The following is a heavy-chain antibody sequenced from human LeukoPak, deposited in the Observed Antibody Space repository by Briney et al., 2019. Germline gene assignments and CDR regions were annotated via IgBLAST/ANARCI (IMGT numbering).Heavy chain of an antibody. CDR2: IYYSGST. V-gene: IGHV4-59*01. J-gene: IGHJ4*02. Sequence: PSETLSLTCTVSGGSISSYYWSWIRQPPGKGLEWIGYIYYSGSTNYNPSLKSRVTISVDTSKNQFSLKLSSVTAADTAVYYCARDIVGAKGYWGQGTLVTVSS. CDR1: GGSISSYY. CDR3: ARDIVGAKGY. D-gene: IGHD1-26*01.